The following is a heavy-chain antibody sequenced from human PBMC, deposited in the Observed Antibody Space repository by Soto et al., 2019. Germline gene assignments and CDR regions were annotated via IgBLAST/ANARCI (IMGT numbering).Heavy chain of an antibody. D-gene: IGHD6-6*01. CDR3: ARELSTSPDYCDC. CDR1: GDSISSDYYY. V-gene: IGHV4-30-4*01. J-gene: IGHJ4*02. CDR2: IYYSGRT. Sequence: QVQLQESGPGLVKPSQTLSLTCTVSGDSISSDYYYWSWIRHPPGKTLEWIGYIYYSGRTSYGPSLESRVTISIATSKNQFSLKLTSVTAADTAISYCARELSTSPDYCDCWGQGTLVTVSS.